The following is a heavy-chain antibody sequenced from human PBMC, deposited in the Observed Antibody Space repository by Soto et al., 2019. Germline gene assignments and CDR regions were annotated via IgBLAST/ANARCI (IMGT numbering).Heavy chain of an antibody. CDR2: FDPEDGET. CDR1: GYTLTELS. J-gene: IGHJ4*02. D-gene: IGHD3-9*01. V-gene: IGHV1-24*01. Sequence: ASVKVSCKVSGYTLTELSMHWVRQAPGKGLEWMGGFDPEDGETIYAQKFQGRVTMTEDTSTDTAYMELSSLRSEDTAVYYCATAPPYYDILTGTLNFDYWGQGTLVTVSS. CDR3: ATAPPYYDILTGTLNFDY.